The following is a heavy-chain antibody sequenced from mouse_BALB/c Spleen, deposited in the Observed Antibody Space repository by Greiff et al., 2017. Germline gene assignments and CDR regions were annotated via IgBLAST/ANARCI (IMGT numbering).Heavy chain of an antibody. V-gene: IGHV5-17*02. D-gene: IGHD2-4*01. CDR3: AREGLRRTSPFAY. CDR2: ISSGSSTI. CDR1: GFTFSSFG. J-gene: IGHJ3*01. Sequence: LVESGGGLVQPGGSRKLSCAASGFTFSSFGMHWVRQAPEKGLEWVAYISSGSSTIYYADTVKGRFTISRDNPKNTLFLQMTSLRSEDTAMYYCAREGLRRTSPFAYWGQGTLVTVSA.